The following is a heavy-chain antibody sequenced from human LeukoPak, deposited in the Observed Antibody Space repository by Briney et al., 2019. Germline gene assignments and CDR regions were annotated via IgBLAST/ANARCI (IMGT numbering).Heavy chain of an antibody. CDR1: GYTFTSYA. CDR2: INAGNGNT. D-gene: IGHD3-3*01. Sequence: ASVKVSCKASGYTFTSYAMHWVRQAPGQRLEWMGWINAGNGNTKYSQKFQGRVTITRDTSASTAYKELSSLRSEDTAVYYCARGRITIFGVVLRTFDYWGQGTLVTVSS. J-gene: IGHJ4*02. CDR3: ARGRITIFGVVLRTFDY. V-gene: IGHV1-3*01.